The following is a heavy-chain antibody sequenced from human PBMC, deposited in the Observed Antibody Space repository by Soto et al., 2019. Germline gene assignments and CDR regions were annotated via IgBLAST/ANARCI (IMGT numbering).Heavy chain of an antibody. J-gene: IGHJ5*02. CDR2: IYYSGST. CDR1: GGSISSYY. D-gene: IGHD4-4*01. V-gene: IGHV4-59*01. Sequence: PSETLSLTCTVSGGSISSYYWSWIRQPPGKGLEWIGYIYYSGSTNYDPSLKSRVTISVDTSKNQFSLKLSSVTAADTAVYYCARGDSNYDPVQLVRLWNWFDPWGQGTLVTVSS. CDR3: ARGDSNYDPVQLVRLWNWFDP.